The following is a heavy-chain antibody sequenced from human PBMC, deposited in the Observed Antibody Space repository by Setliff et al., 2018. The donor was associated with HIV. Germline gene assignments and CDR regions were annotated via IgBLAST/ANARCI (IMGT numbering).Heavy chain of an antibody. CDR2: IYHSGST. D-gene: IGHD5-12*01. J-gene: IGHJ4*02. CDR1: GGSIRSGNW. Sequence: PSETLSLTCAVSGGSIRSGNWWTWVRQSPGKGLEWIGEIYHSGSTNYSPSLKSRVTISLDTSKNQFSLKLSSVTAADTAVYYCARASWLVAVRFFDFWGQGTLVTVSS. CDR3: ARASWLVAVRFFDF. V-gene: IGHV4-4*02.